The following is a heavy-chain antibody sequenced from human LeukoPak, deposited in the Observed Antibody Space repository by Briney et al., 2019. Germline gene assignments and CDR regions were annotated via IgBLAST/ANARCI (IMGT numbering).Heavy chain of an antibody. CDR1: GFTFSDYY. CDR2: ISSSGSTI. V-gene: IGHV3-11*01. J-gene: IGHJ4*02. Sequence: PGRSLRLSCAASGFTFSDYYMSWIRQAPGKGLEWVSYISSSGSTIYYADSVKGRFTISRDNAKNSLYLQMNSLRAEDTAVYYCARTYDYVWGSYRNYYFDYWGQGTLVTVSS. D-gene: IGHD3-16*02. CDR3: ARTYDYVWGSYRNYYFDY.